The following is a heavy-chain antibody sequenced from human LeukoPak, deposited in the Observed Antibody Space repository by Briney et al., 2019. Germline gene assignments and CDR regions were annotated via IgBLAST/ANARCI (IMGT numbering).Heavy chain of an antibody. CDR1: GFTFSSYA. J-gene: IGHJ4*02. V-gene: IGHV3-23*01. CDR2: ISGSGGST. CDR3: AKLEYRYSGYDYRETVDY. Sequence: PGGSLRLSCAASGFTFSSYAMSWVRQAPGKGLEWVSAISGSGGSTYYADSVKGRFTISRDNSKNTLYLQMNSLRAEDTAVYYCAKLEYRYSGYDYRETVDYWGQGTLVTVSS. D-gene: IGHD5-12*01.